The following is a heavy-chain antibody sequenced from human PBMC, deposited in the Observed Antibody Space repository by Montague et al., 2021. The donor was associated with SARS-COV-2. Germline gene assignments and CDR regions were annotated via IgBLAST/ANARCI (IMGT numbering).Heavy chain of an antibody. J-gene: IGHJ5*02. V-gene: IGHV3-48*03. CDR3: ATYYYNSDHVRSA. CDR1: GFTFSSYE. CDR2: IINSGSST. Sequence: SLRLSCAASGFTFSSYEMNWVRQAPGKGLEWISKIINSGSSTYYADSVKGRFTISRDNAMNSLYLQMNSLRAEDTAVYYCATYYYNSDHVRSAWGQGTQVTVSS. D-gene: IGHD3-10*01.